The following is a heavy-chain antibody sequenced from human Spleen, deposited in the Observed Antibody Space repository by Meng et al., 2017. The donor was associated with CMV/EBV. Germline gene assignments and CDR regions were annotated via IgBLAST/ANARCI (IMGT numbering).Heavy chain of an antibody. D-gene: IGHD6-13*01. Sequence: QVQLVQSGAEVKKPGASVKVSFKASGYTFTSYGMSWLRQAPGQGLEWMGWISAYNGNTIYAQKVQGRVTMTTDASTNTAYLELRSLRSDDTAVYYCARDQQLIPAEYFQHWGPGTLVTVSS. CDR1: GYTFTSYG. V-gene: IGHV1-18*01. CDR2: ISAYNGNT. CDR3: ARDQQLIPAEYFQH. J-gene: IGHJ1*01.